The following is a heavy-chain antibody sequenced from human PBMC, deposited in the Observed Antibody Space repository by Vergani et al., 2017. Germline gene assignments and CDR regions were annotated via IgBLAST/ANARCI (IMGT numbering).Heavy chain of an antibody. CDR1: GGSFSGYY. CDR2: INHSGST. D-gene: IGHD6-13*01. J-gene: IGHJ6*03. V-gene: IGHV4-34*01. Sequence: QVQLQQWGAGLLKPSETLSLTCAVYGGSFSGYYWSWIRQPPGKGLEWIGEINHSGSTNYNPSLKSRVTISVDTSKNQFSLKLSSVTAADTAVYYCARRPGYSSRWYHYYYYMDVWGKGTTVTVSS. CDR3: ARRPGYSSRWYHYYYYMDV.